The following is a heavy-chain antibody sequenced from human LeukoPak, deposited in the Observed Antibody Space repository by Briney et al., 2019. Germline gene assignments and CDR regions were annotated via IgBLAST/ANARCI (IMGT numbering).Heavy chain of an antibody. J-gene: IGHJ4*02. Sequence: GGSLRLSCAASGFTFSSYWMSWVRQAPGKGLEWVANIKQDGSEKYYVDSVKGRFTISRDNAKNSLYLQMNSLRAEDTAVYYCARVGMYYDFWSGYYRRFFFDYWGQGTLVTVSS. CDR2: IKQDGSEK. V-gene: IGHV3-7*01. CDR1: GFTFSSYW. CDR3: ARVGMYYDFWSGYYRRFFFDY. D-gene: IGHD3-3*01.